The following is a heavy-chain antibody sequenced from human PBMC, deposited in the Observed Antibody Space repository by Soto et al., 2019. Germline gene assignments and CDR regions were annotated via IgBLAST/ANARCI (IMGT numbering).Heavy chain of an antibody. CDR3: ARDSVDGSGISVNHDLDY. J-gene: IGHJ4*01. CDR2: IKWDASEK. CDR1: GFTFGSYW. D-gene: IGHD3-10*01. Sequence: EVQLEESGGGLVQPGGSLRLSCAASGFTFGSYWMSWVRQAPGKGLEWLAPIKWDASEKRYVDFVKGRFTMSRDNAKNSLYLQMNSLRAEDTVFYYCARDSVDGSGISVNHDLDYRGHGILVIVSS. V-gene: IGHV3-7*01.